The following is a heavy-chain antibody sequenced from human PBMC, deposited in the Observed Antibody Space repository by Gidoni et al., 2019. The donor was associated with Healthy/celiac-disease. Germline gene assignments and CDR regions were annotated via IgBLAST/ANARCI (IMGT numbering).Heavy chain of an antibody. CDR2: ISGSGGST. Sequence: EVQLLESGGGLVQPGGSLRLSGAASGFTFSSYAMSWVRQAPGKGLEWVSAISGSGGSTYYADSVKGRFTISRDNSKNTLYLQMNSLRAEDTAVYYCAKDMSGRGAVAGSDYWGQGTLVTVSS. V-gene: IGHV3-23*01. D-gene: IGHD6-19*01. CDR1: GFTFSSYA. CDR3: AKDMSGRGAVAGSDY. J-gene: IGHJ4*02.